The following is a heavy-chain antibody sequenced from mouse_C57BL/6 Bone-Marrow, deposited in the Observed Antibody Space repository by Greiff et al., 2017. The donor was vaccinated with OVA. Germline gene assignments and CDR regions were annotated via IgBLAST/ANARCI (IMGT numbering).Heavy chain of an antibody. CDR2: ISSGGSYT. CDR1: GFTFSSYG. D-gene: IGHD2-2*01. CDR3: ARQLWLRFAY. Sequence: EVKLVESGGDLVKPGGSLKLSCAASGFTFSSYGMSWVRQTPDKRLEWVATISSGGSYTYYPDSVKGRFTISRDNAKNTLYLQMSSLKSEDTAMYYCARQLWLRFAYWGQGTLVTVSA. V-gene: IGHV5-6*01. J-gene: IGHJ3*01.